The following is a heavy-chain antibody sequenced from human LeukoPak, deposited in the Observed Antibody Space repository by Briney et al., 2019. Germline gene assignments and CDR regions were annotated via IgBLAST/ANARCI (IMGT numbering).Heavy chain of an antibody. CDR3: ARAPYYYGSGRYAFDS. J-gene: IGHJ3*02. D-gene: IGHD3-10*01. CDR1: GFTFDDYG. CDR2: INWNGGST. V-gene: IGHV3-20*04. Sequence: GGSLRLSCAASGFTFDDYGMSWVRQAPGKGLEWVSGINWNGGSTGYADSVKGRFTIPRDNAKNSLYLQMNSLRAEDTALYYCARAPYYYGSGRYAFDSWGQGTMVTVSS.